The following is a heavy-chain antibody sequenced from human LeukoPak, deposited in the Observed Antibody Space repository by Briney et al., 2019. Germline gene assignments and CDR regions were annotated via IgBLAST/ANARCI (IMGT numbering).Heavy chain of an antibody. D-gene: IGHD2-2*02. CDR3: ARVIVVVPAAIMVDWYFDL. CDR1: GGTFSSYA. Sequence: SVKVSCKASGGTFSSYAISWVRQAPGQGLEWMGGIIPIFGTANYAQKFQGRVTITADESTSTAYMELSSLRSEDTAVYYCARVIVVVPAAIMVDWYFDLWGRGTLVTVSS. J-gene: IGHJ2*01. V-gene: IGHV1-69*01. CDR2: IIPIFGTA.